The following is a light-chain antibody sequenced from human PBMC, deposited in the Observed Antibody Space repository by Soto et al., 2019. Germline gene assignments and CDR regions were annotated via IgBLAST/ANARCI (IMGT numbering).Light chain of an antibody. V-gene: IGLV2-11*01. CDR3: CSYAGSYTVV. CDR1: SSDVGGYNY. Sequence: QSALTQPRSMSGSPGQSVTISCTGTSSDVGGYNYVSWYQQHPGKAPKLMIYDVSKRPSGVPDRFSGSKSGNTASLTISGLQAEHEAYYYCCSYAGSYTVVFGTGTKVTVL. J-gene: IGLJ1*01. CDR2: DVS.